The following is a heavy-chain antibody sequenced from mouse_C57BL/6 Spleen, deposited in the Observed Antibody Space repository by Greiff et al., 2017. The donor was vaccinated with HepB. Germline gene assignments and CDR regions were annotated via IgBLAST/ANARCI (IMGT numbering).Heavy chain of an antibody. CDR3: TRGELPAFAY. CDR2: IDPETGGT. J-gene: IGHJ3*01. CDR1: GYTFTDYE. D-gene: IGHD2-1*01. V-gene: IGHV1-15*01. Sequence: VQLQQSGAELVRPGASVTLSCKASGYTFTDYEMHWVKQTPVHGLEWIGAIDPETGGTAYNQKFKGKAILTADKSSSTAYMELRSLPSEDSAVYDCTRGELPAFAYWGQGTLVTVSA.